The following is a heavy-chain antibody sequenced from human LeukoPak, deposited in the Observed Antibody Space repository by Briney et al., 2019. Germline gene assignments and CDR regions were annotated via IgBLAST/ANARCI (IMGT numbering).Heavy chain of an antibody. CDR1: GGSFSGYY. V-gene: IGHV4-34*01. D-gene: IGHD3-16*01. CDR3: ASMITFGGAVDY. Sequence: SETLSLTCAVYGGSFSGYYWSWIRQPPGKGLEWIGEINHSGSTNYNPSLKSRVTISVDTSKNQFSLKLSSVAAADTAVYYCASMITFGGAVDYWGQGTLVTVSS. J-gene: IGHJ4*02. CDR2: INHSGST.